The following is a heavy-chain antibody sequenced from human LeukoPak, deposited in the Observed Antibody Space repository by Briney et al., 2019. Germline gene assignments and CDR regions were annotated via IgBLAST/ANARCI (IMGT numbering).Heavy chain of an antibody. Sequence: PGGSLRLSCEASGFTVSDNYINWIRQAPGKGLEWVAAIFSGGGTYYIDSVKGRFTISRDNAKNTLYLQVNSLRAEDTAMYYCARSAVASGINYFDPWGQGTLVTVSS. CDR2: IFSGGGT. D-gene: IGHD6-13*01. J-gene: IGHJ5*02. V-gene: IGHV3-53*01. CDR3: ARSAVASGINYFDP. CDR1: GFTVSDNY.